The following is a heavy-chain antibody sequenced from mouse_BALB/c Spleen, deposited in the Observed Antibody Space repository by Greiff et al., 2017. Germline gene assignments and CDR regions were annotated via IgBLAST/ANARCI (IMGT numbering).Heavy chain of an antibody. D-gene: IGHD1-1*01. Sequence: VQLQQSGTVLARPGASVKMSCKASGYSFTSYWMHWVKQRPGQGLEWIGAIYPGNSDTSYNQKFKGKAKLTAVTSASTAYMELSSLTNEDSAVYYCTRSYYVSSYVASYWGQGTTLTVSS. CDR1: GYSFTSYW. CDR3: TRSYYVSSYVASY. V-gene: IGHV1-5*01. CDR2: IYPGNSDT. J-gene: IGHJ2*01.